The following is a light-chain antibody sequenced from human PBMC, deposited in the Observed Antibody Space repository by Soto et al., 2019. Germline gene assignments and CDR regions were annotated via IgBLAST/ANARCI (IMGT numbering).Light chain of an antibody. CDR3: QQANSFPYT. J-gene: IGKJ2*01. CDR1: QGISSW. Sequence: DIQMTQSPSSVSASVGDTVTITCRASQGISSWLTWYHQKPGKAPKLLIYAASSLQSGVPSRFSGRGSGTDFTLTISNLQPEDFATYCCQQANSFPYTFGQGTKLEIK. V-gene: IGKV1-12*02. CDR2: AAS.